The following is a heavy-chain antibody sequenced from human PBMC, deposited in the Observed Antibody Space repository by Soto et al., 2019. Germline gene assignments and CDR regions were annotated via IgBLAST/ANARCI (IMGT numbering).Heavy chain of an antibody. Sequence: QVQLQESGPRLVKPSQTLSLPCTVSGGSSSDDDYYWSWIRQAPGKDLGWIGHIYNGGTTYSHPSRRRRLTISLDTSKSQFSLSLTSVTAADTAVYYCASGLFGDEVAQWGQGTLVTVSS. CDR1: GGSSSDDDYY. CDR2: IYNGGTT. CDR3: ASGLFGDEVAQ. D-gene: IGHD2-21*01. J-gene: IGHJ4*02. V-gene: IGHV4-30-4*01.